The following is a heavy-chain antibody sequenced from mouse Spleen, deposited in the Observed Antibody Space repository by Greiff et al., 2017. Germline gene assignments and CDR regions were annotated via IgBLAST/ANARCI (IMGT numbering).Heavy chain of an antibody. J-gene: IGHJ4*01. V-gene: IGHV5-17*02. D-gene: IGHD1-1*01. CDR3: ARPTVVATGAMDY. CDR1: GFTFSSSG. CDR2: ISSGSSTI. Sequence: EVKLVESGGGLVQPGGSRKLSCAASGFTFSSSGMHWVRQAPEKGLEWVAYISSGSSTIYYADTVKGRFTISSDNPKNTLFLQMTSLRSEDTAMYYWARPTVVATGAMDYWGQGTSVTVSS.